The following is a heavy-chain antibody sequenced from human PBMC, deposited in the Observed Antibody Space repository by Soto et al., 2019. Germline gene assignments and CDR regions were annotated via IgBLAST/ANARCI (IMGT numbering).Heavy chain of an antibody. J-gene: IGHJ5*01. CDR3: ASMIGDPVLSFDS. CDR2: IFYSGST. V-gene: IGHV4-59*01. Sequence: QVQLQESGPGLVKPSETLSLTCTVSGGSISSYYWSWIRQPPGKGLEWIGFIFYSGSTSYNPSLKSRVTISIETSEYQFSLKLNSVTAAGTAVYYCASMIGDPVLSFDSWGQGTLVAVSS. D-gene: IGHD3-10*02. CDR1: GGSISSYY.